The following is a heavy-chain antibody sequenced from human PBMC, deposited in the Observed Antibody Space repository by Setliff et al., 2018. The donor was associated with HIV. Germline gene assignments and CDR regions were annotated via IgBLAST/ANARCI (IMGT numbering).Heavy chain of an antibody. V-gene: IGHV3-30*04. CDR2: ISYDGGLK. Sequence: PGGSLRLSCAASGFTFSSYTMHWVRQAPGEGLEWVAVISYDGGLKFVTDSVKGRFTISRDNAKKLLYLQMNNLRAEDTAVYYCARERSVGELSLALDWWGQGALVTVSS. CDR1: GFTFSSYT. D-gene: IGHD3-16*02. CDR3: ARERSVGELSLALDW. J-gene: IGHJ4*02.